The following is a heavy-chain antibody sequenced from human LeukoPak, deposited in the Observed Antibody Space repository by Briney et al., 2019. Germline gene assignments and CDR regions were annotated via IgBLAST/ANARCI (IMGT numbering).Heavy chain of an antibody. CDR1: GYSFTSYW. J-gene: IGHJ3*02. CDR3: ARPQTVGELRYFDWAPPWYFDI. CDR2: IYPGDSDT. Sequence: HGESLKISCKGSGYSFTSYWIGWVRQMPGKGLEWMGIIYPGDSDTRYSPSFQGQVTISADKSISTAYLQWSSLKASDTAMYYCARPQTVGELRYFDWAPPWYFDIWGQGTMVTVSS. D-gene: IGHD3-9*01. V-gene: IGHV5-51*01.